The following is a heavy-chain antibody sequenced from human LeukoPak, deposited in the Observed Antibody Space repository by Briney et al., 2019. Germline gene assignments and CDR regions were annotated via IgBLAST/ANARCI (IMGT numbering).Heavy chain of an antibody. CDR3: ARAALGAAAGLNDY. CDR2: MNPNSGNT. D-gene: IGHD6-13*01. CDR1: GYTFTSYD. Sequence: GASVKVSCKASGYTFTSYDINWVRQATGQGLEWMGWMNPNSGNTGYAQKFQGRVTMTRNTSISTAYMELSSLRSEDTAVYYCARAALGAAAGLNDYWGQGTLVTVSS. J-gene: IGHJ4*02. V-gene: IGHV1-8*01.